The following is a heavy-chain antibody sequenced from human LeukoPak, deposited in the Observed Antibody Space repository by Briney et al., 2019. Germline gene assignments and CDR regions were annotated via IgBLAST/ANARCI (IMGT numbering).Heavy chain of an antibody. Sequence: GGPVRLSCAASGFTVSDNYMSWARQAPGKGLEWVSVIYSGGKTYYADSVKGRLTISREHSKNTLYLQMNSMRVEDTAVYYCARLLREYCSSTSCNRIYFDYWG. D-gene: IGHD2-2*01. CDR3: ARLLREYCSSTSCNRIYFDY. V-gene: IGHV3-66*01. CDR1: GFTVSDNY. CDR2: IYSGGKT. J-gene: IGHJ4*01.